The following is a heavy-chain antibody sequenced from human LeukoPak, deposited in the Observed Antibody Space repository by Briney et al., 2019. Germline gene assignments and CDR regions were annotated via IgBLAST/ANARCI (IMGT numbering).Heavy chain of an antibody. V-gene: IGHV3-72*01. CDR2: IRNKAKSYTT. CDR3: ARVRGTYDY. Sequence: GGSLRLSCAASGFTFSDHYMDWVRQAPGKGLEWVGHIRNKAKSYTTEYAASVKGRFAISRDDSKNSLYLQMNSLKTEDTAVYYCARVRGTYDYWGQGTLVTVSS. J-gene: IGHJ4*02. CDR1: GFTFSDHY.